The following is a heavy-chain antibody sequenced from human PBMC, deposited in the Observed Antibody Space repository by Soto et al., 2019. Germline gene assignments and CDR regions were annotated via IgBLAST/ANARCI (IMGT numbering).Heavy chain of an antibody. J-gene: IGHJ4*02. V-gene: IGHV4-59*01. CDR1: GGSISTYS. D-gene: IGHD2-15*01. CDR2: MYNSENT. CDR3: ARVVTATSHYFDC. Sequence: SETLSLTCTVSGGSISTYSWGWIRQSPGKGLEWIGCMYNSENTKYNPSLKSRVTISRDTSKNQFSLKLSSVTAADPAVYYCARVVTATSHYFDCWGQGTLVTVSS.